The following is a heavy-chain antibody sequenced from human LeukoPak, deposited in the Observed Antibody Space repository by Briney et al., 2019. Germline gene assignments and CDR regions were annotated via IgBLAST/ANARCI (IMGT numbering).Heavy chain of an antibody. CDR1: GFTISSYA. J-gene: IGHJ4*02. D-gene: IGHD1-26*01. Sequence: GGSLRLSCSASGFTISSYAMHWVRQAPGKGLEYVSGISSSGDSTYYADSVKGRITISIDNSKNTLYLQMSSLRTEDTAVYYCVKVGTLGGTYGPFDYWGQGTLVTVSS. CDR3: VKVGTLGGTYGPFDY. CDR2: ISSSGDST. V-gene: IGHV3-64D*06.